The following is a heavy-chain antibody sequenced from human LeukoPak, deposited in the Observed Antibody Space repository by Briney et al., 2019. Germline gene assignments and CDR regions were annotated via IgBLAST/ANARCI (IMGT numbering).Heavy chain of an antibody. V-gene: IGHV4-59*01. D-gene: IGHD1-26*01. CDR2: IYYSGST. Sequence: SETLSLTCTVSGGSISSYYWSWIRQPPGKGLEWIGYIYYSGSTNYNPSLKSRVTISVDTSKNQFSLKLSSVTAADTAVYYCASRAMHSGSYFDYWGQGTLVTVSS. CDR3: ASRAMHSGSYFDY. CDR1: GGSISSYY. J-gene: IGHJ4*02.